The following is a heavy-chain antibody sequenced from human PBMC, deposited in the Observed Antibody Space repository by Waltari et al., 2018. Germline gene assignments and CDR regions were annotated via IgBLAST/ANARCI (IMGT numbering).Heavy chain of an antibody. Sequence: QVQLVESGGGVVQPGRSLRLSCAASGFTFSSYGMHWVRQAPGKGLEWVAVISYDGSNKYYADSVKGRFTISRDNSKNTLYLQMNSLRAEDTAVYYCAKDKYGWISGWSPLGYWGQGTLVTVSS. CDR2: ISYDGSNK. V-gene: IGHV3-30*18. CDR3: AKDKYGWISGWSPLGY. CDR1: GFTFSSYG. D-gene: IGHD6-19*01. J-gene: IGHJ4*02.